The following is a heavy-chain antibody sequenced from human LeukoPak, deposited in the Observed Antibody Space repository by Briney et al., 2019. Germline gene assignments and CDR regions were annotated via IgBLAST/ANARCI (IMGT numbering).Heavy chain of an antibody. CDR3: ARDVGYCSSTSCYTDAFDI. Sequence: SETLSLTCAVYGESFINYYWSWIRQPPGKGLEWIGYIYHSGSTYYNPSLKSRVTISGDRSKNQFSLKLSSVTAADTAVYYCARDVGYCSSTSCYTDAFDIWGQGTMVTVSS. CDR1: GESFINYY. V-gene: IGHV4-34*01. J-gene: IGHJ3*02. CDR2: IYHSGST. D-gene: IGHD2-2*02.